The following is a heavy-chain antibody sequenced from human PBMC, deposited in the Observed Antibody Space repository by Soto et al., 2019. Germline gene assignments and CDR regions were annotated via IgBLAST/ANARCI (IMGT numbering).Heavy chain of an antibody. Sequence: QITLKESGPTLVKPTQTLTLTCSFSGFSLSTSGVGVGWIRQPPGKALDWLAVIYWDDDKRYSSSLRSRLTITKHTSKNQVVLTMTKMDPVDTATYYSAQTCYGHGDIFAYWGQGTQVTVSS. V-gene: IGHV2-5*02. CDR2: IYWDDDK. J-gene: IGHJ4*02. CDR1: GFSLSTSGVG. CDR3: AQTCYGHGDIFAY. D-gene: IGHD2-21*02.